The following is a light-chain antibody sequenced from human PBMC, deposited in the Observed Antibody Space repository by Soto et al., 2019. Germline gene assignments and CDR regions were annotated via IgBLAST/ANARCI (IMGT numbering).Light chain of an antibody. Sequence: DIQMTQSPSTLSASVGDRVTITFRGSQSISSWLAWYQQRPGKAPKLLIYDASSLESGVPSRFSGSGSGTEFTLTISSLQPDDFATYYCQHYNSYSPWTFGQGTKVE. CDR2: DAS. V-gene: IGKV1-5*01. CDR1: QSISSW. CDR3: QHYNSYSPWT. J-gene: IGKJ1*01.